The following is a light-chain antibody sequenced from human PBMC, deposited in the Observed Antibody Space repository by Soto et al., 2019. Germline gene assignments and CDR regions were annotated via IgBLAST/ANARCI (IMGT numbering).Light chain of an antibody. CDR1: QGISNW. CDR3: QQANSFPLT. V-gene: IGKV1-12*01. CDR2: TGS. J-gene: IGKJ4*01. Sequence: DIQMTQSPSSVSASVGDRVSITCRASQGISNWLAWYQQKPGRAPKLLIYTGSSLQSGVPSRFSGTGSGTDFTLTISSLQPEDVAPYCQQANSFPLTFGGGTKVDLK.